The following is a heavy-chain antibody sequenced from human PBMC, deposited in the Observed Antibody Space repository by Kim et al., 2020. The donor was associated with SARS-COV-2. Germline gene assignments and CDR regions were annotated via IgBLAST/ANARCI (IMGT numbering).Heavy chain of an antibody. CDR1: GFTFSSYA. CDR3: AKAYVLSAPERPAGWFDP. J-gene: IGHJ5*02. Sequence: GGSLRLSCAASGFTFSSYAMSWVRQAPGKGLEWVSAISGSGGSTYYADSVKGRFTISRDNSKNTLYLQMNSLRAEDTAVYYCAKAYVLSAPERPAGWFDPWGQGTLVTVSS. V-gene: IGHV3-23*01. D-gene: IGHD2-15*01. CDR2: ISGSGGST.